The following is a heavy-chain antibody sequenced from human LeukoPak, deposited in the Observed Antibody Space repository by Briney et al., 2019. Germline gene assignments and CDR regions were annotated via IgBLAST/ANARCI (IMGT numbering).Heavy chain of an antibody. D-gene: IGHD1-26*01. CDR1: GFTFSSYG. J-gene: IGHJ4*02. V-gene: IGHV3-33*01. CDR3: AREFGRYYFDY. CDR2: IWYDGTNK. Sequence: GGTLRLSRAASGFTFSSYGMHWVRQAPGKGLEWVAIIWYDGTNKYYADSVKGRFTISRDNSKNTLYLQMNSLRAEDTAVYYCAREFGRYYFDYWGQGTLVSVSS.